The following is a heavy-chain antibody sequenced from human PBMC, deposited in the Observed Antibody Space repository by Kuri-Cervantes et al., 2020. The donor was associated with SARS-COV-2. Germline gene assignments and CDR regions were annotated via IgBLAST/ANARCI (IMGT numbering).Heavy chain of an antibody. V-gene: IGHV4-39*01. CDR2: IYYSGST. CDR1: GGPISSNNYY. D-gene: IGHD3-3*01. J-gene: IGHJ6*03. CDR3: ARHWGTDWALEIFGVVPTYYMDV. Sequence: SETLSLTCSVSGGPISSNNYYWGWIRQPPGKGLEWIGSIYYSGSTYYNPSLKSRVTISVDTSKNQFSLKLSSVTAADTAVYYCARHWGTDWALEIFGVVPTYYMDVWGKGTTVTVSS.